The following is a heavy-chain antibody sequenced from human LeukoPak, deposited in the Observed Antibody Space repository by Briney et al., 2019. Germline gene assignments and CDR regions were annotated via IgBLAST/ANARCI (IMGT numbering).Heavy chain of an antibody. J-gene: IGHJ4*02. CDR3: ASRQYGSGVLGY. D-gene: IGHD3-10*01. CDR1: GFTFSSYD. Sequence: GGSLRLSCAASGFTFSSYDMHWVRQAPGKGLEWVAVIWYDGSNKYYADSVKGRFTISRDNSKNTLYLQMNSLRAEDTAVYYCASRQYGSGVLGYWGQGTLVTVSS. CDR2: IWYDGSNK. V-gene: IGHV3-33*01.